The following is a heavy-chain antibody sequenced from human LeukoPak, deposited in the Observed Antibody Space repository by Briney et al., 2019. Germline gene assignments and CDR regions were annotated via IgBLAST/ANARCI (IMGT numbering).Heavy chain of an antibody. CDR2: ISAYNGNI. CDR1: GYTLTSYG. J-gene: IGHJ4*02. D-gene: IGHD3-16*01. V-gene: IGHV1-18*01. CDR3: ARGEFVGVGGDY. Sequence: ASVNVSCKTSGYTLTSYGISWVRQAPGQGLEWMGWISAYNGNINYAQKLQGRVTMTTDTFTSTAYMEVRSLRSDDTAVYYCARGEFVGVGGDYWGQGTLVTVSS.